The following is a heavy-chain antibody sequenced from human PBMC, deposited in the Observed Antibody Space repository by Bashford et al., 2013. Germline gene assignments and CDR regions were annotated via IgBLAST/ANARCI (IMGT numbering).Heavy chain of an antibody. CDR2: IYYSGST. CDR3: ASAIVVVPAASALGFDY. D-gene: IGHD2-2*01. CDR1: GGSISSGGYY. Sequence: SETLSLTCTVSGGSISSGGYYWSWIRQHPGKGLEWIGYIYYSGSTYYNPSLKSRVTISVDTSKNQFSLKLSSVTAADTAVYYCASAIVVVPAASALGFDYWGQGTLVTVSS. V-gene: IGHV4-31*03. J-gene: IGHJ4*02.